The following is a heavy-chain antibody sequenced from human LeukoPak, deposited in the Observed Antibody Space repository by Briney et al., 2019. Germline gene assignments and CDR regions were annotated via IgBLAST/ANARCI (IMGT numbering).Heavy chain of an antibody. D-gene: IGHD6-19*01. CDR2: IYTSGST. CDR3: ARQPYSSCPSWFDP. J-gene: IGHJ5*02. V-gene: IGHV4-61*02. Sequence: SQTLSLTCTVSGGSISSGSYYWSWIRQPAGKGLEWIGRIYTSGSTNYNPSLKSRVTISVDTSKNQFSLKLSSVTAADTAVYYCARQPYSSCPSWFDPWGQGTLVTVSS. CDR1: GGSISSGSYY.